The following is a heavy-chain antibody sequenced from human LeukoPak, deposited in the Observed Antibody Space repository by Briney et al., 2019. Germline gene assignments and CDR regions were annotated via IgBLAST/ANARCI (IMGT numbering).Heavy chain of an antibody. Sequence: SETLSLTCAVYGAPFSGYWWYWIRQPPGKGLEWIGEINHSRITNYNPSLKSRVSISVDTSKNEFSLNLNSVTAADTAVYYCARAGWIITSGIDYWGQGALVTVSS. V-gene: IGHV4-34*01. CDR3: ARAGWIITSGIDY. CDR2: INHSRIT. CDR1: GAPFSGYW. D-gene: IGHD3-10*01. J-gene: IGHJ4*02.